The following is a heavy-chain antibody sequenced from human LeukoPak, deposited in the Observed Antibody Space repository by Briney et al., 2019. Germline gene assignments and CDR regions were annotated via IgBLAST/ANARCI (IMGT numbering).Heavy chain of an antibody. D-gene: IGHD6-19*01. Sequence: SETLSLTCTVSGGSISSSSYYWGWIRQPPGKGLEWIGSIYYSVSTYYNPSLKGRVTISVDTSKNQFSLKLSSVTAADTAVYYCASVPTQWLAIDYWGQGTLVTVSS. CDR2: IYYSVST. J-gene: IGHJ4*02. CDR1: GGSISSSSYY. CDR3: ASVPTQWLAIDY. V-gene: IGHV4-39*01.